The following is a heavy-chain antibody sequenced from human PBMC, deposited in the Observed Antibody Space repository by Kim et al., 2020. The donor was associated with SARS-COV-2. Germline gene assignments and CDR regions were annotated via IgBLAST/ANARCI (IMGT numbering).Heavy chain of an antibody. CDR2: TSGYAVRT. V-gene: IGHV3-23*01. Sequence: GGSLRLSCAASEFTFRNYAMSWVRQAPGKGLEWVSTTSGYAVRTFDADSVRGRFTISRDNSKNTLYLLMHSLRPEDTAVYYCARCYGSQWFGEQYYYYYGMDDCGQGTTVTVSS. D-gene: IGHD3-10*01. CDR3: ARCYGSQWFGEQYYYYYGMDD. J-gene: IGHJ6*02. CDR1: EFTFRNYA.